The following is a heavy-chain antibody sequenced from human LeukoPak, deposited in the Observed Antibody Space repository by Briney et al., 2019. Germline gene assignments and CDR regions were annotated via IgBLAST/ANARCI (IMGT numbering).Heavy chain of an antibody. CDR3: ARGGWYNDY. Sequence: SETLSLTCTVSGGSISAYYWSWIRQPPGKGLEWIGYIYYSGSTNYNPSLKSRVTMSVDTSKNHFSLRLSSVTAADTALHYCARGGWYNDYWGQGTLVTVSS. D-gene: IGHD6-19*01. CDR2: IYYSGST. J-gene: IGHJ4*02. V-gene: IGHV4-59*01. CDR1: GGSISAYY.